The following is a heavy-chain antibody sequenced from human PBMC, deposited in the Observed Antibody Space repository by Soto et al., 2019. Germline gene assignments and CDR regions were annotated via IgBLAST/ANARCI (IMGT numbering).Heavy chain of an antibody. D-gene: IGHD7-27*01. CDR2: MIGGSHST. V-gene: IGHV3-23*01. CDR1: GFTLNNYA. CDR3: AKGKSTGDLDWFDP. J-gene: IGHJ5*02. Sequence: EVQLLQSGGGLAQPGGSLRLSCAASGFTLNNYAVAWVRQAPGKGLEWVSTMIGGSHSTAYSDSVRGRFTVSRDNSKNSLFLQMNSLGVEDTAMYYCAKGKSTGDLDWFDPWGQGSLVTVSS.